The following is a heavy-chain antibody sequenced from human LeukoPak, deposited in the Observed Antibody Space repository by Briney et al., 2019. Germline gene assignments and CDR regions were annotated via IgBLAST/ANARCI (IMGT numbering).Heavy chain of an antibody. V-gene: IGHV4-61*09. CDR2: IYTSGST. D-gene: IGHD5-18*01. CDR3: ARTTEGGYTYGYFYYYYMDV. J-gene: IGHJ6*03. Sequence: PSETLSLTCTVSDDSISSGSFSWGWIRQPAGMGLEWIGHIYTSGSTNYNPSLKSRVTISVDTSKNQFSLKLTSVTAADTAVYYCARTTEGGYTYGYFYYYYMDVWGKGTTVTISS. CDR1: DDSISSGSFS.